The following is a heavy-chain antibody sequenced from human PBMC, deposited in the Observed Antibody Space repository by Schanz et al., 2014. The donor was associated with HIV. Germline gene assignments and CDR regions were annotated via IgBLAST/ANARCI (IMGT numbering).Heavy chain of an antibody. Sequence: EVHLVQSGGGLVQPGGSLTLSCAASGFTFSDYAMNWVRQAPGKGLEWVSAITGSSAHTYYADSVKGRFTISRDNSKNTLYLQMNSLRAEDTAVYYCARDGAGCSGTSCYSDAFDIWGQGTMVTVSS. D-gene: IGHD2-2*01. CDR3: ARDGAGCSGTSCYSDAFDI. J-gene: IGHJ3*02. V-gene: IGHV3-23*04. CDR2: ITGSSAHT. CDR1: GFTFSDYA.